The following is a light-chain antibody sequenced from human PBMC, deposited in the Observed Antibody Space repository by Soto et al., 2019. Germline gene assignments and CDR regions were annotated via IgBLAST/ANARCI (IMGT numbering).Light chain of an antibody. J-gene: IGLJ1*01. CDR2: DVT. CDR1: ANDVGGHNY. CDR3: YSYAGTYTFV. V-gene: IGLV2-11*01. Sequence: QSVLTQPRSVSGSPGQSATISCTGTANDVGGHNYFSWYQQHPGEAPKLLIYDVTERPSGVPDRFSGSKSGNTASLTISGLQTEDEADYYCYSYAGTYTFVFGTGTKVTVL.